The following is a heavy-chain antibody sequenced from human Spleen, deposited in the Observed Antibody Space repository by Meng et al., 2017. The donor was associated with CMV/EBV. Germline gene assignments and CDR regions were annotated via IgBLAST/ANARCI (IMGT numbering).Heavy chain of an antibody. J-gene: IGHJ4*02. Sequence: GESLKISCAASGFIFSDYHMNWIRQAPGKGLECVSGVSGSGGDTYYADSVKGRFTISRENSKNTLYLQMNSLRAEDTAVYYCAKGYSSSRGRFDYWGQGTLVTVSS. CDR1: GFIFSDYH. D-gene: IGHD6-13*01. CDR2: VSGSGGDT. V-gene: IGHV3-23*01. CDR3: AKGYSSSRGRFDY.